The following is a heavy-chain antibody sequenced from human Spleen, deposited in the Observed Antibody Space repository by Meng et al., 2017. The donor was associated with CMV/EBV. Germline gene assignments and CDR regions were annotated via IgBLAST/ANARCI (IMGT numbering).Heavy chain of an antibody. D-gene: IGHD2-2*01. CDR3: ARVLIEVEPVGREYKYYNYGMDV. V-gene: IGHV1-8*03. Sequence: ASVKVSCKASGYTFTRYDINWVRQATGQGLEWVGWMNPNSGDTGYAQKFQGRVTITRDTSITTAYMELSSLRSDDTAVYYCARVLIEVEPVGREYKYYNYGMDVWGQGTTVTVSS. CDR1: GYTFTRYD. J-gene: IGHJ6*02. CDR2: MNPNSGDT.